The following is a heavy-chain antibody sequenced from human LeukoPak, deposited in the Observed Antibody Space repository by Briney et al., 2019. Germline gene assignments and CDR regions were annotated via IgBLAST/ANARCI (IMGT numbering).Heavy chain of an antibody. V-gene: IGHV3-23*01. CDR1: GFTFSGYA. Sequence: GGSLRLSCTASGFTFSGYAMSWVRQAPGKGLDWVSGLSGSGGSTYYADSVKGRFTISRDNSKNTLYLQMNSLRGEDTAVYYCVARGGWARFDYWGQGTLVTVSS. CDR2: LSGSGGST. D-gene: IGHD6-19*01. CDR3: VARGGWARFDY. J-gene: IGHJ4*02.